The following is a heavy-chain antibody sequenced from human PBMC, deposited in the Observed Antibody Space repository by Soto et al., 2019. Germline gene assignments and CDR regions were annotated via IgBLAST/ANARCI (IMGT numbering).Heavy chain of an antibody. Sequence: SETLSLTCAVYGGSFSGYYWSWIRQPPGKGLEWIGEINHSGSTNYNPSLKSRVTISVDTSKNQFSLKLSSVTAADTAVYYCARRLRYFDCLLGGHFDYWGQGTLVTVSS. CDR2: INHSGST. J-gene: IGHJ4*02. CDR3: ARRLRYFDCLLGGHFDY. V-gene: IGHV4-34*01. D-gene: IGHD3-9*01. CDR1: GGSFSGYY.